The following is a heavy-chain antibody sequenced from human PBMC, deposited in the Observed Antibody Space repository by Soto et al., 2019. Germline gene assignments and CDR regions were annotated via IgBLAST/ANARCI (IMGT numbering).Heavy chain of an antibody. D-gene: IGHD3-3*01. CDR2: ISSSGSTI. CDR1: GFTFSDYY. CDR3: ARTDQPYYDFWSGYYTWFDP. V-gene: IGHV3-11*01. Sequence: HGGSLRLSCAASGFTFSDYYMSWIRQAPGKGLEWVSYISSSGSTIYYADSVKGRFTISRDNAKNSLYLQMNSLRAEDTAVYYCARTDQPYYDFWSGYYTWFDPWGQGTLVTVSS. J-gene: IGHJ5*02.